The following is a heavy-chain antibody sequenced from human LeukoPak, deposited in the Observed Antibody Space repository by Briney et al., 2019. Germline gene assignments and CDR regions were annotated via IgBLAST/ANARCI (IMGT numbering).Heavy chain of an antibody. Sequence: TGGSLRLSCAASGFTFSSYAMSWVRQAPGKGLEWVSAISGSGGSTYYADSMKGRFTISRDNSKDTLYLQMNSLRAEDTAVYYCAKEHCSSASCHAPPHPWGQGTLVTVSS. CDR1: GFTFSSYA. J-gene: IGHJ5*02. CDR2: ISGSGGST. D-gene: IGHD2-2*01. CDR3: AKEHCSSASCHAPPHP. V-gene: IGHV3-23*01.